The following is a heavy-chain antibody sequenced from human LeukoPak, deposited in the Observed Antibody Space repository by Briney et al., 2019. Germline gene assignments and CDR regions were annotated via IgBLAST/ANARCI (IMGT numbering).Heavy chain of an antibody. J-gene: IGHJ4*02. CDR2: VKSIRDGETT. CDR3: TARVVTTNEF. Sequence: GGSLRLSCLGSGFNFNDAYMNWVRQAPGKGLEWVGRVKSIRDGETTDDTAPVKGRFTISRDDSKRTVYLQMNSLKTEDTAVYFCTARVVTTNEFWGQGTLVTVSS. V-gene: IGHV3-15*01. D-gene: IGHD2-21*02. CDR1: GFNFNDAY.